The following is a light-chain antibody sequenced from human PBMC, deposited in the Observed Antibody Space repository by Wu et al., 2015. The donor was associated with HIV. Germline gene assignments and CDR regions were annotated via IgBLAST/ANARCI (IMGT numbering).Light chain of an antibody. CDR1: QSVNSNY. Sequence: EIVLTQSPATLSLSPGERATLSCRASQSVNSNYLAWYQQKPGQAPTLLIYGASSRATAIPDRFSGSGSGTDFTLTISRLEPEDFAIYYCQQYGFSSWTFGQGTKVEIK. CDR2: GAS. CDR3: QQYGFSSWT. J-gene: IGKJ1*01. V-gene: IGKV3-20*01.